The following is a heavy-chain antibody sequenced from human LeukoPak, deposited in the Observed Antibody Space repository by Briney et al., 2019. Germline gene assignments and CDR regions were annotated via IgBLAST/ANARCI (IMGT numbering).Heavy chain of an antibody. Sequence: PSETLSLTCTVSGDSLTSSKWWSWVRQSPGKGLEWIGEVYHGGSINHNPAFKSRITLSVDKSKNQFSLNLRSVTAADTAMYYCARSGPCGGDCYFDSWGQGFLVTVSP. CDR2: VYHGGSI. CDR1: GDSLTSSKW. CDR3: ARSGPCGGDCYFDS. V-gene: IGHV4-4*02. D-gene: IGHD2-21*02. J-gene: IGHJ4*02.